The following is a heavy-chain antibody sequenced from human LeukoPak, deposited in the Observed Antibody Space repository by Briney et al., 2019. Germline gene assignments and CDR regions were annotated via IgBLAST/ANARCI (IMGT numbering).Heavy chain of an antibody. CDR3: ARGVCSSTSCYIENWFDP. CDR2: ISSNGGST. CDR1: GFTFSSYA. D-gene: IGHD2-2*02. V-gene: IGHV3-64*01. Sequence: PGGSLRLSCAASGFTFSSYAMHWVRQAPGKGLEYVSAISSNGGSTYYANSVKGRFTISRDNSKNTLYLQMGSLRAEDMAVYYCARGVCSSTSCYIENWFDPWGQGTLVTVSP. J-gene: IGHJ5*02.